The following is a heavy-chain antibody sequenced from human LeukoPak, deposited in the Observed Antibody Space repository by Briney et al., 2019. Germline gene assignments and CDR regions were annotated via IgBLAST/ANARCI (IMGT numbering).Heavy chain of an antibody. CDR1: GGSISSKY. V-gene: IGHV4-59*01. D-gene: IGHD3-10*01. J-gene: IGHJ5*02. CDR3: ARYVYGSGSYYNWFDP. CDR2: IDYSGST. Sequence: PSETLSLTCTVSGGSISSKYWSWIRQPPGKGLEWIGYIDYSGSTNYNPSLKSRVTISVDTSKKQFSLKLSSVTAVDTAVYYCARYVYGSGSYYNWFDPWGQGTLDTVSS.